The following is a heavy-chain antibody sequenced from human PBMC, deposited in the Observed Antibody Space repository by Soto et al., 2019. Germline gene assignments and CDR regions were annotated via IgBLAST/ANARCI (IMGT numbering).Heavy chain of an antibody. D-gene: IGHD6-13*01. Sequence: GASVKVSCKASGGTFSSYAISWVRQAPGQGLEWMGGIIPIFGTANYAQKFQGRVTITADESTSTAYMELSSLRSEDTAVYYCASLINHSSSWYSHFDYWGQGTLVTAPQ. CDR3: ASLINHSSSWYSHFDY. J-gene: IGHJ4*02. V-gene: IGHV1-69*13. CDR1: GGTFSSYA. CDR2: IIPIFGTA.